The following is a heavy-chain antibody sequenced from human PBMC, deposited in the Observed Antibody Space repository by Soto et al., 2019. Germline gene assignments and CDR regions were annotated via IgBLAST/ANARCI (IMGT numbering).Heavy chain of an antibody. CDR1: GFTFDDYA. CDR2: ISGDGGST. V-gene: IGHV3-43*02. CDR3: AKVGRYYYGSGSSTPYYCYGMDV. Sequence: GGSLRLSCAASGFTFDDYAMHWVRQAPGKGLEWVSLISGDGGSTYYADSVKGRFTISRDNSKNSLYLQMNSLRTEDTALYYCAKVGRYYYGSGSSTPYYCYGMDVWGQGTTVTVS. D-gene: IGHD3-10*01. J-gene: IGHJ6*02.